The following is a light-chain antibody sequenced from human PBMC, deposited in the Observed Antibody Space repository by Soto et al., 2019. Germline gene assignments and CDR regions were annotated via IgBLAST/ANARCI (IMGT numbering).Light chain of an antibody. CDR2: WAS. V-gene: IGKV4-1*01. J-gene: IGKJ4*01. Sequence: DIVMTQSPDSLAVSLGERATINCKSSQSVLYSSNNKNYLAWYQQKPGQPPKLLIYWASTRESGVPDRFSGSGSGTDLPLTISSLQAEDVAVYYCQQYYTNALTFGGGTKVGVK. CDR3: QQYYTNALT. CDR1: QSVLYSSNNKNY.